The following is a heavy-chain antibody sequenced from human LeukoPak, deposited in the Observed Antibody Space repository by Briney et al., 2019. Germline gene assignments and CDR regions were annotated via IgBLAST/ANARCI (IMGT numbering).Heavy chain of an antibody. J-gene: IGHJ3*02. CDR2: MNRENGNT. CDR1: GYIFRNYD. V-gene: IGHV1-8*01. Sequence: ASVKVSCKPSGYIFRNYDLNWLRQAPGQGLEWMGWMNRENGNTGYAQKFHGRVTMTRHAPTNTAYMELTSLRSEDTAVYFCATPMANTFDAFDIWGQGSRVTVSS. CDR3: ATPMANTFDAFDI. D-gene: IGHD5-24*01.